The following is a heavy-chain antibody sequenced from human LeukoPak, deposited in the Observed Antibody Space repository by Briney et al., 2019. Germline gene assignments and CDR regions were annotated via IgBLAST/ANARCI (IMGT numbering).Heavy chain of an antibody. CDR1: GFPFGDFA. CDR2: LYAGGHGR. CDR3: AKFEGALTHNYCFDY. V-gene: IGHV3-23*01. J-gene: IGHJ4*02. D-gene: IGHD1-1*01. Sequence: PGGSLRLTCIASGFPFGDFAVGWVRQAPGKGLEWVSGLYAGGHGRVYTDSVRGRFTVSRDNSENTLYLQMNSLRAEDTAIYYCAKFEGALTHNYCFDYWGQGTLATVSS.